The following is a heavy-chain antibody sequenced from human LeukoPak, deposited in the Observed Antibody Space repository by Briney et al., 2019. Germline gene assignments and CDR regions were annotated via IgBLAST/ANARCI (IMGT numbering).Heavy chain of an antibody. J-gene: IGHJ6*03. CDR3: ARTGYLVITGNHYYYYYMDV. V-gene: IGHV3-30*02. CDR1: GFTFSSYG. CDR2: IRYDGSNK. Sequence: GGSLRLSCAASGFTFSSYGMHWLRQAPGKGLEWVAFIRYDGSNKYYADYVKGRFTISRDNSKNTLYLQMNSLRAEDTAVYYCARTGYLVITGNHYYYYYMDVWGKGTTVTVSS. D-gene: IGHD1-20*01.